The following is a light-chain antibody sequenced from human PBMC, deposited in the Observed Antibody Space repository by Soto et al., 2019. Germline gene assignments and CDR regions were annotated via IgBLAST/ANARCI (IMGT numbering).Light chain of an antibody. CDR2: TNI. J-gene: IGLJ1*01. V-gene: IGLV1-40*01. CDR1: SSNIGTGYD. Sequence: QSVLTQPPSVSGAPGQRVTISCTGSSSNIGTGYDVHWYQQLPGAAPKLLIYTNINRPSGVPDRFSGSKSGTSASLAITGIQAEDEADYYCQTYDSSLSGDVFGTGTKVTV. CDR3: QTYDSSLSGDV.